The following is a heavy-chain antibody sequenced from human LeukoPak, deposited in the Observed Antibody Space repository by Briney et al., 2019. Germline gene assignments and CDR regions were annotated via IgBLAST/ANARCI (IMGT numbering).Heavy chain of an antibody. D-gene: IGHD3-22*01. CDR1: GYSISSGYD. Sequence: SETLSLTCTVSGYSISSGYDWGWIRQPPGKGREWSGSIYHSGSTYYNPSLKSRVTISVDTSKNQFSLKLSSVTAADTAVYYCARDTSNYDSSGRNWFAPWGQGTLVTVSS. J-gene: IGHJ5*02. CDR2: IYHSGST. V-gene: IGHV4-38-2*02. CDR3: ARDTSNYDSSGRNWFAP.